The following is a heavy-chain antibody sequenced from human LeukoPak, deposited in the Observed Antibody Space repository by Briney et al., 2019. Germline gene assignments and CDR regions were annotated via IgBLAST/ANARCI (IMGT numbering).Heavy chain of an antibody. CDR1: GFTFSSYG. J-gene: IGHJ4*02. CDR2: IWYDGSSK. D-gene: IGHD3-9*01. CDR3: ARDHGLRYFDWASDY. Sequence: GRSLRLSCAASGFTFSSYGMHWVRQAPGKGLEWVAVIWYDGSSKYYADSVKGRFTISRDNSKNTLYLQMNSLRAEDTAVYYCARDHGLRYFDWASDYWGQGTLVTVSS. V-gene: IGHV3-33*01.